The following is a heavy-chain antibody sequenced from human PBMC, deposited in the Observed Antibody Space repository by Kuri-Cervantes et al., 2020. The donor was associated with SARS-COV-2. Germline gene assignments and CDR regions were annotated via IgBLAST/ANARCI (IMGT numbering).Heavy chain of an antibody. Sequence: GESLKISCVASGFSFSDYYMSWIRQAPGKGLEWVSYISGSGGYTNYADSVKGRFTISRDNAKNSVYLQMRSVRAEDTAVYYCARDLISVTVYFDFWGQGTQVTVSS. D-gene: IGHD2-21*02. CDR2: ISGSGGYT. V-gene: IGHV3-11*06. CDR3: ARDLISVTVYFDF. CDR1: GFSFSDYY. J-gene: IGHJ4*02.